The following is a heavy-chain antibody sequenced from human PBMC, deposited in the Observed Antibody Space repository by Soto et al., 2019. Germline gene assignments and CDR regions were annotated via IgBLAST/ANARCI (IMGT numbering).Heavy chain of an antibody. CDR1: GFTFTSSA. CDR2: IVVGSGNT. Sequence: GASVKVSCKASGFTFTSSAMQWVRQARGQRLEWIGWIVVGSGNTNYAQKFQERVTITRDMSTSTAYMELSSLRSEDTAVYYCAAGEVVPVPHYYMDVWGKGTTVTVSS. J-gene: IGHJ6*03. CDR3: AAGEVVPVPHYYMDV. V-gene: IGHV1-58*02. D-gene: IGHD2-2*01.